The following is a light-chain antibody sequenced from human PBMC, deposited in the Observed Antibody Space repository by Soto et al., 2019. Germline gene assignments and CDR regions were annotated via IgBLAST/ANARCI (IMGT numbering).Light chain of an antibody. Sequence: DIQLTQSPSSLSASVGYRVTITCRASQDISNYLAWYQQKPGKVPNLLMYGASALRSGVPSRFSGSGSGTDFTLTISSLQPEDVATYYCQKYNSAPWTFGQGTKVEIK. J-gene: IGKJ1*01. CDR1: QDISNY. CDR2: GAS. V-gene: IGKV1-27*01. CDR3: QKYNSAPWT.